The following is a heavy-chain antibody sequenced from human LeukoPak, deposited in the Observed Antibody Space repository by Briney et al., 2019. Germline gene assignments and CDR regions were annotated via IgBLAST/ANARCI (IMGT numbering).Heavy chain of an antibody. J-gene: IGHJ5*02. CDR2: IYTSGST. Sequence: SETLSLTCTVSGGSISSYYWSWIRQPPGKGLEWIGRIYTSGSTNYNPSLKSRVTISVDTSKNQFSLKLSSVTAADTAVYYCARIAMVAATQWFDPWGQGTLVTVSS. CDR1: GGSISSYY. D-gene: IGHD2-15*01. V-gene: IGHV4-4*08. CDR3: ARIAMVAATQWFDP.